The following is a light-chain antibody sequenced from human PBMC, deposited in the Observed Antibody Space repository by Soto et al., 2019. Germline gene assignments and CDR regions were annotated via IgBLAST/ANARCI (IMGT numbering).Light chain of an antibody. Sequence: DIQMTQCPSTLSASVGDRVTITCRASQTISSCWAWYQQQPGKAPKLLIYDASRLESGVPSRFSGSGSGTEFTLTISSLQPDDFATYYCQQYNSYSWTFGQGTKVDIK. CDR1: QTISSC. CDR3: QQYNSYSWT. CDR2: DAS. V-gene: IGKV1-5*01. J-gene: IGKJ1*01.